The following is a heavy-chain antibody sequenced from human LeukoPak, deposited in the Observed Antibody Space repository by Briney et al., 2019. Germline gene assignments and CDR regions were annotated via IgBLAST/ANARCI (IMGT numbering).Heavy chain of an antibody. CDR3: ASIEGAGFDY. D-gene: IGHD6-19*01. CDR2: ISYDGSNK. CDR1: GFTFSSYA. Sequence: GESLRLSCAASGFTFSSYAMHWVRQAPGKGLEWVAVISYDGSNKYYADSVKGRFTISRDNSKNTLYLQMNSLRAEDTAVYYCASIEGAGFDYWGQGTLVTVSS. J-gene: IGHJ4*02. V-gene: IGHV3-30-3*01.